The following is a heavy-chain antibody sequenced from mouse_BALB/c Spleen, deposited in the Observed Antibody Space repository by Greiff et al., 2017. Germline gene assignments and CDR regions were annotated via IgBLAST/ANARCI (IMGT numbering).Heavy chain of an antibody. Sequence: VMLVESGAELVRPGVSVKISCKGSGYTFTDYAMHWVKQSHAKSLEWIGVISTYYGDASYNQKFKGKATMTVDKSSSTAYMELARLTSEDSAIYYCARGGTMITTFAYWGQGTLVTVSA. J-gene: IGHJ3*01. CDR1: GYTFTDYA. D-gene: IGHD2-4*01. CDR3: ARGGTMITTFAY. CDR2: ISTYYGDA. V-gene: IGHV1S137*01.